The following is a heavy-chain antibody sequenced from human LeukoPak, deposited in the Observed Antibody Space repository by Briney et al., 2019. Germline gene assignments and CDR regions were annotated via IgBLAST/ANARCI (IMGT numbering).Heavy chain of an antibody. D-gene: IGHD3-22*01. CDR1: GGTFSSYA. Sequence: SVKVSCKASGGTFSSYAISWVRQAPGQGLEWMGRIIPILGIANYAQKFQGRVTITADKSTSTAYMELSSLRSEDTAVYYCARERYYDSSGYRPSYYLDYWGQGTLVTVSS. CDR3: ARERYYDSSGYRPSYYLDY. CDR2: IIPILGIA. V-gene: IGHV1-69*04. J-gene: IGHJ4*02.